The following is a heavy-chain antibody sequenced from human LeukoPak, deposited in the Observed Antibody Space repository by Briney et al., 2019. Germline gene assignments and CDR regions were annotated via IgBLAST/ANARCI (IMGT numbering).Heavy chain of an antibody. V-gene: IGHV6-1*01. CDR1: GDSVSSNSVA. CDR2: TYYRSKWYN. Sequence: SQTLSLTCAISGDSVSSNSVAWNWIRQSSSRGLEWLGRTYYRSKWYNDYAVSVKSRITINPDTSKNQFSLQLNSVTPEDTAVYYCAGSDYYFDYGGQEPLVTVSS. J-gene: IGHJ4*02. CDR3: AGSDYYFDY.